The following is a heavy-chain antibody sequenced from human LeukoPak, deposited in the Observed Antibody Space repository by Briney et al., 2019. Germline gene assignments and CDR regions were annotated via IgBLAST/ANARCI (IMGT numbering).Heavy chain of an antibody. Sequence: ASVKVSCKASGYTFTGYYMHWVRQAPGQGLEWMGWINPNSGGTNYAQKFQARVTMTRDTSISTAYMELSRLRSDDTAVYYCARSYSSSGYQVDWGQGTLVTVSS. CDR3: ARSYSSSGYQVD. CDR2: INPNSGGT. V-gene: IGHV1-2*02. D-gene: IGHD3-22*01. CDR1: GYTFTGYY. J-gene: IGHJ4*02.